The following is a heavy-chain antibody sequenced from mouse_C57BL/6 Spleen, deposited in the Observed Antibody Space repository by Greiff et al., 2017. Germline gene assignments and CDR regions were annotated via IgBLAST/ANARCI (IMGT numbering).Heavy chain of an antibody. CDR3: ARHEDITGTHFDY. J-gene: IGHJ2*01. D-gene: IGHD4-1*01. CDR1: GYTFTEYT. CDR2: FYPGSGSL. Sequence: VKLVESGAELVKPGASVKLSCKASGYTFTEYTIHWVKQRPGQGLEWIGWFYPGSGSLKYNEKFKDKAPLTADKSSSTVYMELSRFTSEDSAVYFCARHEDITGTHFDYWGQGTTLTVSS. V-gene: IGHV1-62-2*01.